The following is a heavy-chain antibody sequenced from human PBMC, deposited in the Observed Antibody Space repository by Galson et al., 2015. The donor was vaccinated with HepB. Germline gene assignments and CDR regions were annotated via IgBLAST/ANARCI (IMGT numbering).Heavy chain of an antibody. CDR2: ISYDGNNK. CDR1: GFTFSRNP. CDR3: ARRSFYYDSSGYYYETRRLGELDY. D-gene: IGHD3-22*01. Sequence: SLRLSCAASGFTFSRNPMHWVRQAPGKGLEWVAVISYDGNNKYYADSVKGRFTISRDNSKNTLYLQMNSLRTEDTAVYYCARRSFYYDSSGYYYETRRLGELDYWGQGTLVTVSS. J-gene: IGHJ4*02. V-gene: IGHV3-30*04.